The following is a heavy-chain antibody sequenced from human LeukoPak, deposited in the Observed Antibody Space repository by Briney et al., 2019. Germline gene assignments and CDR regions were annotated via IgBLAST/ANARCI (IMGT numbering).Heavy chain of an antibody. CDR3: ARASYTNDFWSGYYDFDY. CDR1: GFTVSSNY. J-gene: IGHJ4*02. CDR2: IYSGGST. Sequence: GGSLRLSCAASGFTVSSNYMSWVRQAPGKGLEWGSVIYSGGSTYYADSVKGRFTISRDNSKNTLYLQMNSLRAEDTAVYYCARASYTNDFWSGYYDFDYWGQGTLVTVSS. D-gene: IGHD3-3*01. V-gene: IGHV3-66*02.